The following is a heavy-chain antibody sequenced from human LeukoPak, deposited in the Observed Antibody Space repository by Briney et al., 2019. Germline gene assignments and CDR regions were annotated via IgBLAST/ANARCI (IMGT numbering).Heavy chain of an antibody. CDR1: GLTFRSYG. CDR2: IWYDGTNT. J-gene: IGHJ4*02. D-gene: IGHD5-18*01. Sequence: PGRSLRLSCSASGLTFRSYGMHWVRQAPGKGLEWVALIWYDGTNTYYADSVKGRFTISRDNSKNTLFLQMNSLRAEDTAVYYYSREISDTPMSRLDDWGQGTLVTVSS. V-gene: IGHV3-33*08. CDR3: SREISDTPMSRLDD.